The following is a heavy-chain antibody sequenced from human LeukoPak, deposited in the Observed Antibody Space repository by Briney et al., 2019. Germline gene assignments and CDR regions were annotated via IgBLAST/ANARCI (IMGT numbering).Heavy chain of an antibody. V-gene: IGHV3-53*01. Sequence: PGGSLRLSCAASGFTVSTNYVSWVCQAPGKGLEWVSVIYRSGSTYYADSVKGRFTISRDNSKNTLYLQMNSLRAEDTAVYYCARERDRAVDTAMALLHWGQGTLVTVSS. CDR1: GFTVSTNY. J-gene: IGHJ4*02. CDR2: IYRSGST. D-gene: IGHD5-18*01. CDR3: ARERDRAVDTAMALLH.